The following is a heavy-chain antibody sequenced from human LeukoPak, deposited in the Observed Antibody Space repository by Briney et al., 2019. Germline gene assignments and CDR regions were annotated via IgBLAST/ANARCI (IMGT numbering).Heavy chain of an antibody. CDR3: ARKGSLLWFGELNYYFDY. CDR1: GYTFTSYG. V-gene: IGHV1-18*01. D-gene: IGHD3-10*01. Sequence: ASVKVSCKASGYTFTSYGISWVRQAPGQGPEWMGWISAYNGNTNYAQKLQGRVTMTTDTSTSTAYMELRSLRSDDTAVYYCARKGSLLWFGELNYYFDYWGQGTLVTVSS. CDR2: ISAYNGNT. J-gene: IGHJ4*02.